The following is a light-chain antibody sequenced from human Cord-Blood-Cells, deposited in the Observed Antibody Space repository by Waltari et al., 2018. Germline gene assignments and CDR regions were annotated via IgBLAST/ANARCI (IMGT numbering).Light chain of an antibody. J-gene: IGLJ1*01. CDR3: CSYAGSYTYV. Sequence: QSALTQPRSVSGSPGQSVTISCTGTSSDVGGYNYASWYQQHPGKAPKLMIYDVSKRPSGVPDRFSGSKSGNTASRTISGLQGEDEADYYCCSYAGSYTYVFGTGSKVNVL. V-gene: IGLV2-11*01. CDR2: DVS. CDR1: SSDVGGYNY.